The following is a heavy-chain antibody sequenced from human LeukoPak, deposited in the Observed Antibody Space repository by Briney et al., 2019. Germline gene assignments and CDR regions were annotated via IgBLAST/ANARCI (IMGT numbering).Heavy chain of an antibody. CDR3: ARVASGRGPYWYFDL. CDR1: GGSISSYY. Sequence: PSETLSLTCTVSGGSISSYYWSRIRQPPGKGLEWIGYIYYSGSTNYNPSLKSRVTISVDTSKNQFSLKLSSVTAADTAVYYCARVASGRGPYWYFDLWGRGTLVTVSS. V-gene: IGHV4-59*01. J-gene: IGHJ2*01. CDR2: IYYSGST. D-gene: IGHD2-15*01.